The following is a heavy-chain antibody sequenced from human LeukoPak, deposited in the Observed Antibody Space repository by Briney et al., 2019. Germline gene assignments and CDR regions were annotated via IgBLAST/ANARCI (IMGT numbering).Heavy chain of an antibody. CDR3: ARRAARGRFDP. CDR2: ISSSSSTI. D-gene: IGHD6-6*01. CDR1: EFTFSSYN. Sequence: GGSLRLSCAASEFTFSSYNLNWLRQAPGKGLEWVSYISSSSSTIYYADSVKGRFTISRDNAKNSLYLQMNSLRAEDTAVYYCARRAARGRFDPWGQGTLVTVSS. J-gene: IGHJ5*02. V-gene: IGHV3-48*01.